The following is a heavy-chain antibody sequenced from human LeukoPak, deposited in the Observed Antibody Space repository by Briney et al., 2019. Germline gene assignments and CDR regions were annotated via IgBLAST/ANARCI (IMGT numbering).Heavy chain of an antibody. CDR2: ISASGGST. J-gene: IGHJ6*04. V-gene: IGHV3-23*01. Sequence: GGSLRLSCAASGFTFDNYAMSWVRQAPGKGLEWVSSISASGGSTYYADSVKGRFTISRDNSNRIQYLQMNSLRAEDTAVYYCAKCFSMIRGLRGTYYYYGMDVWGRGTTVTVSS. CDR1: GFTFDNYA. CDR3: AKCFSMIRGLRGTYYYYGMDV. D-gene: IGHD3-10*01.